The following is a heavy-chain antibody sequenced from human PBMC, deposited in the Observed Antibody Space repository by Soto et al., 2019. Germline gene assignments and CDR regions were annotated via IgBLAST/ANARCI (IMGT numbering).Heavy chain of an antibody. CDR3: ARGPRESGEWLLFDY. CDR1: RYTFSNYE. J-gene: IGHJ4*02. CDR2: MNPNDGNT. Sequence: ASVKVSCKASRYTFSNYEINWVRQASGQGLEWVGRMNPNDGNTGYAQNFQGRVSMTRNTSINTAYMELSSLRSDDTAVYYCARGPRESGEWLLFDYWGQGALVTVSS. D-gene: IGHD3-3*01. V-gene: IGHV1-8*01.